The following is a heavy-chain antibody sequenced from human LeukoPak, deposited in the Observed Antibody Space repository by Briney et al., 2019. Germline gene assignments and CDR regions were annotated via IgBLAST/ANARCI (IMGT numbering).Heavy chain of an antibody. CDR1: GFTFSSYW. J-gene: IGHJ6*03. CDR3: ARDLGVVIAHYYYYYMDV. D-gene: IGHD3-22*01. V-gene: IGHV3-7*01. CDR2: IKQDGSEK. Sequence: RGSLRLSCAASGFTFSSYWMSWVRQAPGKGLEWVANIKQDGSEKYYVDSVKGRFTISRDNAKNSLYLQMNSLRAEDTAVYYCARDLGVVIAHYYYYYMDVWGKGTTVTVSS.